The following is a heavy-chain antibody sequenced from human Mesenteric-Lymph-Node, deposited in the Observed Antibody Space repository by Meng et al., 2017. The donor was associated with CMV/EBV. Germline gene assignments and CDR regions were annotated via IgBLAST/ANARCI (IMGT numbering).Heavy chain of an antibody. D-gene: IGHD3-10*01. CDR3: ARDQPGDDAFDI. J-gene: IGHJ3*02. V-gene: IGHV4-59*01. CDR1: GASISSYY. Sequence: GSLSLSCTVSGASISSYYWTWIRQPPGKGLEWIGYVYYSGSTNYNPSLESRVTISVDTSKNQFSLKLKSMTAADTAVYFCARDQPGDDAFDIWGQGTMVTVSS. CDR2: VYYSGST.